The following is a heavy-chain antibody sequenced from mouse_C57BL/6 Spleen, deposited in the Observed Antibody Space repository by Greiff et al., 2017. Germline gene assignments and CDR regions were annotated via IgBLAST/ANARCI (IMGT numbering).Heavy chain of an antibody. CDR3: ARNPHGSSWRYFDV. D-gene: IGHD1-1*01. J-gene: IGHJ1*03. Sequence: QVQLKESGPGLVQPSQSLSITCTVSGFSLTSYGVHWVRQSPGNGLEWLGVIWSGGSTDYNAAFISRLSISKDNSKSQVFFKMNSLQADDTAIYYCARNPHGSSWRYFDVWGTGTTVTVSS. CDR1: GFSLTSYG. CDR2: IWSGGST. V-gene: IGHV2-2*01.